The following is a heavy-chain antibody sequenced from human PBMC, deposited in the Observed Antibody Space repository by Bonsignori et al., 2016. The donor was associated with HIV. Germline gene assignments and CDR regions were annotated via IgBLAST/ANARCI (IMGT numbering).Heavy chain of an antibody. CDR2: MNPNSGNT. CDR3: ARRARGRGLDY. J-gene: IGHJ4*02. Sequence: WVRQAPGQGLEWMGWMNPNSGNTGYAQKFQARVTMTRNTSINTAYMELSSLRSEDTAVYYCARRARGRGLDYWGQGTLVTVSS. D-gene: IGHD3-10*01. V-gene: IGHV1-8*01.